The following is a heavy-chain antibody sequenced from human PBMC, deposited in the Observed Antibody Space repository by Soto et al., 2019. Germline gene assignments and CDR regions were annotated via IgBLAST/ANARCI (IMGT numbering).Heavy chain of an antibody. J-gene: IGHJ5*02. CDR3: ARHSHRLTWFDP. CDR1: GGSLGSGSYY. Sequence: SETLSLTCTVSGGSLGSGSYYWGWIRQPPGKGLEWIGSIYYSGSPYYNPTLKSRVTIFLDTSKNQFSLKLTSVTAADTAVYYCARHSHRLTWFDPWGQGTLVTVSS. V-gene: IGHV4-39*01. CDR2: IYYSGSP. D-gene: IGHD6-25*01.